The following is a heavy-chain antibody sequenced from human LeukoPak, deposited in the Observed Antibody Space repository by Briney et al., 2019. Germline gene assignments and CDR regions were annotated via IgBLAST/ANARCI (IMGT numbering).Heavy chain of an antibody. D-gene: IGHD3-22*01. CDR2: INPSGGST. V-gene: IGHV1-46*01. J-gene: IGHJ5*02. Sequence: ASVKVSCKASGYTFTSYYMHWVRQAPGQGLEWMGIINPSGGSTSYAQKFQGRVTMTRDTSTSTVYMELSSLRSEDTAVYYCARGGKTYYYDSSGYDWFDPWGQGTLVTVSS. CDR3: ARGGKTYYYDSSGYDWFDP. CDR1: GYTFTSYY.